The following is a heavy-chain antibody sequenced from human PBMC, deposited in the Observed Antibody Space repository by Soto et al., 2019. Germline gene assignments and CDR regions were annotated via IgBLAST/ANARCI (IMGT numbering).Heavy chain of an antibody. D-gene: IGHD3-3*01. CDR3: TTLSITIFGVVLMDV. J-gene: IGHJ6*02. Sequence: GGALRLSCTASGFTFGDYAMSWFRQAPGKGLEWVGFIRSKAYGGTTEYAASVKGRFTISRDDSKSIAYLQMNSLKTEDTAVYYCTTLSITIFGVVLMDVWGQGTTVTGSS. CDR1: GFTFGDYA. V-gene: IGHV3-49*03. CDR2: IRSKAYGGTT.